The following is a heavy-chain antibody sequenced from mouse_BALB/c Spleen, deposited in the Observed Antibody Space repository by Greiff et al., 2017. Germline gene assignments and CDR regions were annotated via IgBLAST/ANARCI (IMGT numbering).Heavy chain of an antibody. CDR2: ISSGGSYT. J-gene: IGHJ2*01. V-gene: IGHV5-9-3*01. CDR1: GFTFSSYA. CDR3: ARHEDGYPFDY. Sequence: EVMLVESGGGLVKPGGSLKLSCAASGFTFSSYAMSWVRQTPEKRLEWVATISSGGSYTYYPDSVKGRFTISIDNAKNTLYLQMSSLRSEDTAMYYCARHEDGYPFDYWGQGTTLTVSS. D-gene: IGHD2-3*01.